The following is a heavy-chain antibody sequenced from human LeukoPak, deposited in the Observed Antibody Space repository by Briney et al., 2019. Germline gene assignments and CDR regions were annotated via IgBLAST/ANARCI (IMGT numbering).Heavy chain of an antibody. V-gene: IGHV3-30*18. D-gene: IGHD3-10*01. J-gene: IGHJ6*02. Sequence: PGGSLRLCCAASGFTFSSYGMHWVRQAPGKGLEWVAVISYDGSNKYYADSVKGRFTISRDNSKNTLYLQMNSLRDEDTAVYYCAKDKWFGEYYYYYGMDVWGQGTTVTVSS. CDR3: AKDKWFGEYYYYYGMDV. CDR1: GFTFSSYG. CDR2: ISYDGSNK.